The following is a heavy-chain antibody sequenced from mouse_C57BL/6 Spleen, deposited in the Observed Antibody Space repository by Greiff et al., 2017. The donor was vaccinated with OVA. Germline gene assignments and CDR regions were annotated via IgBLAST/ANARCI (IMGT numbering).Heavy chain of an antibody. J-gene: IGHJ4*01. CDR1: GFTFSDFY. Sequence: DVMLVESGGGLVQSGRSLRLSCATSGFTFSDFYMEWVRQAPGKGLEWIAASRNKANDYTTEYSASVKGRFIVSRDTSQSILYLQMNALRAEDTAIYYCARDAWDYDVFYAMDYWGQGTSVTVSS. CDR3: ARDAWDYDVFYAMDY. CDR2: SRNKANDYTT. D-gene: IGHD2-4*01. V-gene: IGHV7-1*01.